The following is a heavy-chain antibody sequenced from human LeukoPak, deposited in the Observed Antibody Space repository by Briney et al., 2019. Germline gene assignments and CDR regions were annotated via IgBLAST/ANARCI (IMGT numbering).Heavy chain of an antibody. CDR2: ISAYNGNT. CDR3: ARGAIYDFWSGYSNWFDP. J-gene: IGHJ5*02. CDR1: GYTFTSYG. V-gene: IGHV1-18*04. D-gene: IGHD3-3*01. Sequence: ASVKVSCKASGYTFTSYGISWVRQAPGQGLEWMGWISAYNGNTNYAQKLQGRVTMTRDTSTSTVYMELSSLRSEDTAVYYCARGAIYDFWSGYSNWFDPWGQGTLVTVSS.